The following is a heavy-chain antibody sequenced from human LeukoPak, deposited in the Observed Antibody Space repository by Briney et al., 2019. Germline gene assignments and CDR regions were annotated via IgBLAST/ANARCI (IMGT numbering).Heavy chain of an antibody. Sequence: GGSLRLSCAASGFTFSNYWMHWVRQVPGKGLVWVSYIKSDGTTNYAGSVKGRFTISRDNAKSTLFLQMNSLRAEDTALYYCARDRYSYDHWGQGTLVTVSS. CDR2: IKSDGTT. CDR3: ARDRYSYDH. V-gene: IGHV3-74*01. D-gene: IGHD3-3*01. J-gene: IGHJ4*02. CDR1: GFTFSNYW.